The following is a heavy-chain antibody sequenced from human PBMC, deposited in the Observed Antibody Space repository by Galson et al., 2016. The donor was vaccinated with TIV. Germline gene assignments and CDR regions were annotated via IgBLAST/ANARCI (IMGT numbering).Heavy chain of an antibody. V-gene: IGHV1-69*13. J-gene: IGHJ6*02. CDR2: FIPLFGTA. CDR1: GDTFSSYP. CDR3: AKDRNTAMGTYHYYYGMDV. Sequence: SVKVSCKASGDTFSSYPFNWVRQAPGQGLEWVGGFIPLFGTANYAQKFQGRVTISADESTSTLYMEVRSLRSEDTAVYYCAKDRNTAMGTYHYYYGMDVWGQGTTVIVSS. D-gene: IGHD5-18*01.